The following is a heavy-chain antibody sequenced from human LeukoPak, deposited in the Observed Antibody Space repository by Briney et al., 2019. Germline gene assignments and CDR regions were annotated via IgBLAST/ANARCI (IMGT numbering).Heavy chain of an antibody. D-gene: IGHD3-10*01. CDR2: IYYSGST. V-gene: IGHV4-31*03. Sequence: SETLSLTCTVSGGSISSGGYYWSWIRQHPGKGLEWIGYIYYSGSTYYNPSLKSRVTISVDTSKNQFSLKLSSVTAADTAVYYCARDYYGSGSYYTSNWFDPWGQGTLVTVSS. J-gene: IGHJ5*02. CDR1: GGSISSGGYY. CDR3: ARDYYGSGSYYTSNWFDP.